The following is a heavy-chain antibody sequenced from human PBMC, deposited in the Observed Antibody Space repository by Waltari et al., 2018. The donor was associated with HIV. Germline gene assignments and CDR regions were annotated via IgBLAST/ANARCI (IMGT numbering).Heavy chain of an antibody. V-gene: IGHV3-23*01. CDR1: GFTFSSVG. D-gene: IGHD3-22*01. CDR3: AKSGGWYYYERSGYAGI. Sequence: EAQLLESGGGLVQPGGSLRISCAASGFTFSSVGLSWVRQAPGKGLEWVSGISGGSGSTDYADSVKGRFTISRDNSKNTLYLQMNSLRAEDTAVYYCAKSGGWYYYERSGYAGIWGQGTMVTVSS. J-gene: IGHJ3*02. CDR2: ISGGSGST.